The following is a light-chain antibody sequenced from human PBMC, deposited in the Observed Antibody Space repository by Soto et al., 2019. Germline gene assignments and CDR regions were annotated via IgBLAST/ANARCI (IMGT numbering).Light chain of an antibody. CDR2: EVS. CDR1: SSDVGGYNY. V-gene: IGLV2-8*01. Sequence: QSALTQPPSASGSPGQSVTISCTGTSSDVGGYNYVSWYQQLPGKAPKLMIYEVSKRPSGVPDRFSGSKSGNTASLTVSGLQAEDEADYYCSSYAGSNNLVFGGGTKLTVL. J-gene: IGLJ2*01. CDR3: SSYAGSNNLV.